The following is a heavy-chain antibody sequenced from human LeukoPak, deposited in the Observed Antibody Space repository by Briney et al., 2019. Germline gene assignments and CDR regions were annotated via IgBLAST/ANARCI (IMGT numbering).Heavy chain of an antibody. V-gene: IGHV1-69*13. J-gene: IGHJ4*02. CDR3: AREGERDCSSTSCHLGY. CDR2: IIPIFGTA. Sequence: ASVKVSCKASGGTFSSYAISWVRQAPGQGLEWMGGIIPIFGTANYAQKFQGRVTITADESTSTAYMELSSLRSEDTAVYYCAREGERDCSSTSCHLGYWGQGTLVTVSS. D-gene: IGHD2-2*01. CDR1: GGTFSSYA.